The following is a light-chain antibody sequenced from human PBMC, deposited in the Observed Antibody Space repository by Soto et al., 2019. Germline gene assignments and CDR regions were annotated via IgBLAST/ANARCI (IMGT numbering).Light chain of an antibody. CDR1: SSDVGGYNY. J-gene: IGLJ2*01. CDR2: DVD. V-gene: IGLV2-14*03. Sequence: QSALTQPASVSGSPGQSITISCTGTSSDVGGYNYVSWYQHHPGKAPKLMIYDVDNRPSGISNRFSGSKPGNTASLTISGLQAEDEADYYCISYTTSSVVFGGGTKLTVL. CDR3: ISYTTSSVV.